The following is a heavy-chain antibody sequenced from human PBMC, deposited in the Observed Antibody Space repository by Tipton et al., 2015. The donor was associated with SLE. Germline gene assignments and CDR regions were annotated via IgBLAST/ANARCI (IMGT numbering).Heavy chain of an antibody. Sequence: TLSLTCSVSGGSISSGGYYWSWIRQHPGKGLEWIGYTYYSGSPYYNPSLKSRVTTSLDMSKNQFSLRLSSVTAADTAVYYCPIYYHDSTGLHWFDPWGQGTLVTVSS. CDR2: TYYSGSP. CDR3: PIYYHDSTGLHWFDP. D-gene: IGHD3-22*01. CDR1: GGSISSGGYY. V-gene: IGHV4-31*03. J-gene: IGHJ5*02.